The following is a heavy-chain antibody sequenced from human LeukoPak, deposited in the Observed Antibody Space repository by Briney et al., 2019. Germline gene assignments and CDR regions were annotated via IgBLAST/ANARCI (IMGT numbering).Heavy chain of an antibody. Sequence: SETLSLTCTVSGGSISSYYWSWIRQPPGKGLEWIGYIYYSGSTNYNPSLKSRVTISVDTSKNQFSLKLSSVTAADTAVYYCARGVGATIDYWGQGTLVTVSS. V-gene: IGHV4-59*01. J-gene: IGHJ4*02. D-gene: IGHD1-26*01. CDR1: GGSISSYY. CDR3: ARGVGATIDY. CDR2: IYYSGST.